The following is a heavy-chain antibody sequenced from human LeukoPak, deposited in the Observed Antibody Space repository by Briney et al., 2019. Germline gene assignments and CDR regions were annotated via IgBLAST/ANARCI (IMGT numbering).Heavy chain of an antibody. J-gene: IGHJ4*02. CDR1: GFTFNNYA. CDR2: ISISGDGT. Sequence: GGSLRLSCVASGFTFNNYAMSWVRQAPGKGLEWVSGISISGDGTYYADSVKGRFTISRDKSYNTLYLQMNSLRAEDTAVYYCVRAAPRDCSSTSCSLFDNWGQGTLVTVSS. CDR3: VRAAPRDCSSTSCSLFDN. V-gene: IGHV3-23*01. D-gene: IGHD2-2*01.